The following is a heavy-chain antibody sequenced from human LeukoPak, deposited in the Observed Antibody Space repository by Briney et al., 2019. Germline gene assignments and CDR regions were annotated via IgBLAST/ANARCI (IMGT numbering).Heavy chain of an antibody. J-gene: IGHJ3*02. D-gene: IGHD1-7*01. Sequence: RSLRLSCAASGFTFSTYAMHWVRQAPGKGLEWVAVISYDGSNTYYADSVKGRFTISRDNSKNTLYLQVNSLRAEDTAVYYCGRHIYPWKYADGFDISGQGTMVTVSS. V-gene: IGHV3-30*04. CDR3: GRHIYPWKYADGFDI. CDR1: GFTFSTYA. CDR2: ISYDGSNT.